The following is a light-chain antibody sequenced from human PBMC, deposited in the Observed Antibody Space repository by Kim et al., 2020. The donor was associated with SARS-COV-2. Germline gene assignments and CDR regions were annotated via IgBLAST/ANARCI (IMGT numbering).Light chain of an antibody. CDR1: QTVNGW. Sequence: ASVGDRVTLTCRARQTVNGWLAWYQQKTGKAPKFLIYQASNLETGVPSRFRGSGSGTEFTLTINSLQPDDFATYYCQHFGGYSWTFGQGTKVDIK. CDR2: QAS. V-gene: IGKV1-5*03. J-gene: IGKJ1*01. CDR3: QHFGGYSWT.